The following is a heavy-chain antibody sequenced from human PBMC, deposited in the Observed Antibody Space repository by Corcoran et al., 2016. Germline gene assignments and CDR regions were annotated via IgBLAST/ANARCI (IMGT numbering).Heavy chain of an antibody. CDR2: INPSGGST. CDR1: GYTFTSYY. CDR3: ARSRERWPHEI. V-gene: IGHV1-46*01. J-gene: IGHJ3*02. Sequence: QVQLVQSGAEVKKPGASVKVSCKASGYTFTSYYMHWVRQAPGQGLEWMGIINPSGGSTSYAQKFQGRVTMTRDTSTSTVYMELSSLGSEDTAVYYCARSRERWPHEIWGQGTMVTVSS.